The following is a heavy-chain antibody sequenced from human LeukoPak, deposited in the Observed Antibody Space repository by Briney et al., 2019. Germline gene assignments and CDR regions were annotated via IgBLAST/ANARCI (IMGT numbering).Heavy chain of an antibody. D-gene: IGHD6-13*01. CDR1: GGSISSYY. J-gene: IGHJ4*02. CDR3: ARGPRIAAAGTFDY. V-gene: IGHV4-59*01. CDR2: IYYSGST. Sequence: PSETLSLTCTVSGGSISSYYWSWIRQPPGKGLEWIGYIYYSGSTNYNPSLKSRVTISVDTSKNQFSLKLSSVTAADTAVYYCARGPRIAAAGTFDYWGQGTLVTVSS.